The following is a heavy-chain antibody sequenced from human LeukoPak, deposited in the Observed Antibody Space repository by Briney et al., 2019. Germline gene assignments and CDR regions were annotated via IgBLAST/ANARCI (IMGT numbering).Heavy chain of an antibody. CDR3: ARDGDHYDFWSGYYTN. Sequence: GGSLRLSCAASGFTFSSYSMNWVRQASGKGLEWVGRIRSKANSYATAYAASVKGRFTISRDDSKNTAYLQMNSLKTEDTAVYYCARDGDHYDFWSGYYTNWGQGTLVTVSS. V-gene: IGHV3-73*01. D-gene: IGHD3-3*01. CDR1: GFTFSSYS. CDR2: IRSKANSYAT. J-gene: IGHJ4*02.